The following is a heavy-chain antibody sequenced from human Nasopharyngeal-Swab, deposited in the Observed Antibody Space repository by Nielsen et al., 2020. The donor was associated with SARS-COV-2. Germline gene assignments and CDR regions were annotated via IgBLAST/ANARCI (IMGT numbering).Heavy chain of an antibody. CDR2: IYPGDSDT. CDR1: GYSFTSYW. CDR3: ARQALGRDGYINPDY. Sequence: GESLKISCKGSGYSFTSYWIGWVRQMPGKGLEWMGIIYPGDSDTRYSPSFQGQVTISVDKSISTAYLQWSSLKASDTAMYYCARQALGRDGYINPDYWGQGTLVTVSS. J-gene: IGHJ4*02. D-gene: IGHD5-24*01. V-gene: IGHV5-51*01.